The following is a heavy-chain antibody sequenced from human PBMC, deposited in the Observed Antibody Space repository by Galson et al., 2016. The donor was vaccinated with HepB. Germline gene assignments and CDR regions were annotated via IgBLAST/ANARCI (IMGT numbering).Heavy chain of an antibody. Sequence: SLRLSCAASGFTFSSSAMTWVRQAPGKGLEWVSGISDSGGSTYYADSVKGRFTISRDNSKNTLYLQMNSLRAEDTAVYYCAPPPLVLDYYYGMDVWGQGTTVTVSS. J-gene: IGHJ6*02. CDR2: ISDSGGST. CDR3: APPPLVLDYYYGMDV. V-gene: IGHV3-23*01. CDR1: GFTFSSSA.